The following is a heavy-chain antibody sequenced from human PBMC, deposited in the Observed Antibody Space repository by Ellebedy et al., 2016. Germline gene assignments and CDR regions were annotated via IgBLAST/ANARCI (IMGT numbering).Heavy chain of an antibody. CDR3: AKNFGSGGSCFDY. CDR1: GYTFTHYW. D-gene: IGHD2-15*01. V-gene: IGHV5-10-1*04. Sequence: GESLKISCTVSGYTFTHYWITWVRQMSGKGLEWMGRIDPSDSHTSYSPSFQGQVTISADKSTSTIYLEWNSLKASDTAMYYCAKNFGSGGSCFDYWGQGTLVTVSS. CDR2: IDPSDSHT. J-gene: IGHJ4*02.